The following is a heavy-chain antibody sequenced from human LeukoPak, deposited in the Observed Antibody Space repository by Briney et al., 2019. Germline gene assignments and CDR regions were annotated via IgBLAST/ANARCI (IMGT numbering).Heavy chain of an antibody. V-gene: IGHV4-59*12. CDR3: AREAQILTGYTYYYYGMDV. J-gene: IGHJ6*02. CDR2: IYYSGST. Sequence: MPSETLSLTCTVSGGSISSYYWSWIRQPPGKGLEWIGYIYYSGSTNYNPSLKSRVTISVDTSKNQFSLKLSSVTAADTAVYYCAREAQILTGYTYYYYGMDVWGQGTTVTVSS. CDR1: GGSISSYY. D-gene: IGHD3-9*01.